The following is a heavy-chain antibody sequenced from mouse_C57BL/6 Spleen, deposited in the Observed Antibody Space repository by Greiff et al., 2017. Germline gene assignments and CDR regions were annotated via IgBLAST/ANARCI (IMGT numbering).Heavy chain of an antibody. CDR1: GYAFSSYW. J-gene: IGHJ3*01. CDR3: ARFYEGYYQFAY. D-gene: IGHD2-3*01. Sequence: VQLVESGAELVKPGASVKISCKASGYAFSSYWMNWVKQRPGKGLEWIGQIYPGDGDTNYNGKFKGKATLTADKSSSTAYMQLSSLTSEDSAVYFCARFYEGYYQFAYWGQGTLVTVSA. V-gene: IGHV1-80*01. CDR2: IYPGDGDT.